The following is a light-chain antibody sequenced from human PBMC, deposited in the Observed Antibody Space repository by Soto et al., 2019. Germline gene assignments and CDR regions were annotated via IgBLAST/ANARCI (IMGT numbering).Light chain of an antibody. CDR1: TSDLGGYNY. Sequence: QSALTQPRSVSGSPGQSVTISCTGSTSDLGGYNYVSWYQQHPGKAPKLMINDVSKRPSGVPDRFSGSKSGNTASLTISGLQAEDEADYYCCSYAGSYGVFGGGTKLTVL. CDR2: DVS. CDR3: CSYAGSYGV. V-gene: IGLV2-11*01. J-gene: IGLJ3*02.